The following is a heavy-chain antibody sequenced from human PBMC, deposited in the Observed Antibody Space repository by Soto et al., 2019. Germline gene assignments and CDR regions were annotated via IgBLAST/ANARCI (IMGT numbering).Heavy chain of an antibody. J-gene: IGHJ4*02. Sequence: LRLSCAASGFSFGSYALSWVRQAPGKGLEWVSTISGSDGKTSYADSVKGRFSISRDTSQNTLYLQMNSLRADDTAIYYCARWSYLDYWGQGTRVTVSS. CDR2: ISGSDGKT. CDR3: ARWSYLDY. CDR1: GFSFGSYA. V-gene: IGHV3-23*01. D-gene: IGHD3-3*01.